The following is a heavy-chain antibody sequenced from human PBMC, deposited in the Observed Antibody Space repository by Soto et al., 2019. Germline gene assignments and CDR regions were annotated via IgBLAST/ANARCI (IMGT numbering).Heavy chain of an antibody. V-gene: IGHV4-59*01. CDR1: GGSISSYY. CDR2: IYYSGST. CDR3: ARGYKHGMDV. J-gene: IGHJ6*02. Sequence: SSETLSLTGTVSGGSISSYYWSWIRQPPGKGLEWIGYIYYSGSTNYNPSLKSRVTISVDTSKNQFSLKLSSVTAADTAVYYCARGYKHGMDVWGQGTTVTVSS. D-gene: IGHD5-12*01.